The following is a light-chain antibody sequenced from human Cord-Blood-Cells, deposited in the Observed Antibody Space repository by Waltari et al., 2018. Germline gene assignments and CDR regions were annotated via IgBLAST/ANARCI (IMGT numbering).Light chain of an antibody. Sequence: DIQMTQSPSSLSASVGDRVTITCRASQSISSYLNWYQHKPGKAPKLLIYAASSLQSGVPSRFSGSGSRTDITLTISSLQPEDFATYYCQQSYSTPRTFGQGTKVEIK. CDR3: QQSYSTPRT. V-gene: IGKV1-39*01. J-gene: IGKJ1*01. CDR2: AAS. CDR1: QSISSY.